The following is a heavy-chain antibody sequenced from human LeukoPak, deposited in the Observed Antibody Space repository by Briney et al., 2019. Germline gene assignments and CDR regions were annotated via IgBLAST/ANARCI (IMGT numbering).Heavy chain of an antibody. Sequence: PGGSLRLSCAASGFTFSSYGMSWVRQAPGKGLEWVSGINWNGGSTGYADSVKGRFTISRDNAKNSLYLQMNSLRVEDTALYYCARDLWGGSGGGYSYYWGQGTLVTVSS. CDR1: GFTFSSYG. V-gene: IGHV3-20*04. CDR2: INWNGGST. J-gene: IGHJ4*02. D-gene: IGHD5-18*01. CDR3: ARDLWGGSGGGYSYY.